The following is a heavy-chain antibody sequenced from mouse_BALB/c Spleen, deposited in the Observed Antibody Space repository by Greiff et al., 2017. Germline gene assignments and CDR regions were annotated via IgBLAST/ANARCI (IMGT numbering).Heavy chain of an antibody. V-gene: IGHV1-7*01. CDR3: ARGSGSSLDD. CDR1: GYTFTSYW. Sequence: QVQLQQSGAELAKPGASVKMSCKASGYTFTSYWMHWVKQRPGQGLEWIGYINPSTGYTEYNQKFKDKATLTADKSSSTAYMQLSSLTSEDSAVYYCARGSGSSLDDWGEGTTLTVSS. CDR2: INPSTGYT. J-gene: IGHJ2*01. D-gene: IGHD1-1*01.